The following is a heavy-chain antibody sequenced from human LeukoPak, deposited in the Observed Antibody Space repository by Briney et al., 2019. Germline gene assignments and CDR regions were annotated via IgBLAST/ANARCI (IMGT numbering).Heavy chain of an antibody. D-gene: IGHD2-15*01. CDR3: ARGYCSGGSCYSDY. V-gene: IGHV3-21*01. CDR2: ISSSSSYI. CDR1: GFTFGSYN. Sequence: GGSLRLSCAASGFTFGSYNMNWVRQAPGKGLEWVSSISSSSSYIYYADSVKGRFTISRDNAKNSLYLQMNSLRAEDTAVYYCARGYCSGGSCYSDYWGQGTLVTVSS. J-gene: IGHJ4*02.